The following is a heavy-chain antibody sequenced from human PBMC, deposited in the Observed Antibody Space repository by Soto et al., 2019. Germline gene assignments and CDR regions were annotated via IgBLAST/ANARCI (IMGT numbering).Heavy chain of an antibody. V-gene: IGHV3-33*01. Sequence: QVQLVESGGGVVQPGRSLRLSCAASEFTFSNNGMHWVRQARGKGLEWVAVILNDGSNRYHADSVKDRFTISRDNSKNTLYLQMNSLRAEDTAVYYCARDDEYSGNGMDVWGQGTTVTVS. CDR3: ARDDEYSGNGMDV. D-gene: IGHD3-10*01. J-gene: IGHJ6*02. CDR1: EFTFSNNG. CDR2: ILNDGSNR.